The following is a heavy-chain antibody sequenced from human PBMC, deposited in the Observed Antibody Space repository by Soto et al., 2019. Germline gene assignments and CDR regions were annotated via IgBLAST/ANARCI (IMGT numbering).Heavy chain of an antibody. CDR1: GYSFTSYW. CDR2: IYPGDSDT. V-gene: IGHV5-51*01. J-gene: IGHJ4*02. CDR3: ARRATGYYGSGSYHGY. D-gene: IGHD3-10*01. Sequence: ESLKISCKGSGYSFTSYWIGWVRQMPGKGLEWMGIIYPGDSDTRYSPSFQGQVTISADKSISTAYLQWSSLKASDTAMYYCARRATGYYGSGSYHGYWGQGTLVTVSS.